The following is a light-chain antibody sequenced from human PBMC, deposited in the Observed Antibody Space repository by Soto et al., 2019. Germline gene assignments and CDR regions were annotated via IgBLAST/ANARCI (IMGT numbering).Light chain of an antibody. CDR3: QQYGSSPPIT. CDR1: QSVRSNY. Sequence: EIVLTQSPGTLSLSTGERATLSCRASQSVRSNYLAWYQQKPGQAPRLVIYGASSRATGIPDRFSGSESGTDFTLTITRLEPEDFAVYYCQQYGSSPPITFGQVGRLEVK. CDR2: GAS. J-gene: IGKJ5*01. V-gene: IGKV3-20*01.